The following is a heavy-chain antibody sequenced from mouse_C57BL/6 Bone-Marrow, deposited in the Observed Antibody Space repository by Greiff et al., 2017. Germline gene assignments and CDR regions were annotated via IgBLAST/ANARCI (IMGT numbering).Heavy chain of an antibody. D-gene: IGHD1-1*01. CDR3: ARAYYDSYFDY. V-gene: IGHV1-66*01. CDR1: GYSFTSYY. CDR2: IYPGSGNT. Sequence: VQLQQSGPELVKPGASVKISCKASGYSFTSYYIHWVKQRPGQGLEWIGWIYPGSGNTKYNEKFKGKATLTADTSSSTAYMQLSSLTSEDSAVYYCARAYYDSYFDYWGQGTTLTVSS. J-gene: IGHJ2*01.